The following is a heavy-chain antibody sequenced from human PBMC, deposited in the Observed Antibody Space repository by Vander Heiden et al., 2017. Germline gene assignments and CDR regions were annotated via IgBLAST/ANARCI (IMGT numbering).Heavy chain of an antibody. V-gene: IGHV3-15*07. CDR3: TTNRYYGSGNYYDGLHYFDY. CDR1: AW. D-gene: IGHD3-10*01. CDR2: DKSKADDGTT. Sequence: AWMNWVRQAPGKGLEWVGRDKSKADDGTTDYAAPVKGRFTISRDDSTNTLYLQINSLRTEDTAVYYCTTNRYYGSGNYYDGLHYFDYWGQGTLVTVSS. J-gene: IGHJ4*02.